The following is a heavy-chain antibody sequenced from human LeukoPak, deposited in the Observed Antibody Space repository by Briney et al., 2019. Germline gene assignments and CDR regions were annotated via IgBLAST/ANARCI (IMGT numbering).Heavy chain of an antibody. Sequence: KPGGSLRLSCAASGFTFSSYSMNWVRQAPGKGLEWVSSISSSSSYIYYADSVKGRFTISRDNAKNTLYLQMNSLRAEDTAVYYCAKDGHDILTEIDYWGQGTLVTVSS. CDR1: GFTFSSYS. D-gene: IGHD3-9*01. CDR3: AKDGHDILTEIDY. J-gene: IGHJ4*02. V-gene: IGHV3-21*04. CDR2: ISSSSSYI.